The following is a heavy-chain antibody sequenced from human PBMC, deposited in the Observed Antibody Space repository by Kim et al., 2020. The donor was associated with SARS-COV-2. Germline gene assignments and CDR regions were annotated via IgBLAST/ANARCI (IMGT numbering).Heavy chain of an antibody. CDR1: DGSISDYF. V-gene: IGHV4-34*01. CDR3: ARAYYGFDY. Sequence: SETLSLTCAVYDGSISDYFWSWIRQPPGEGLEWIAEIHHSGNTNYNPSLKSRVTISVDTSKKQISLKVFSVTAADTAAYYCARAYYGFDYWGQGSLDT. CDR2: IHHSGNT. J-gene: IGHJ4*02. D-gene: IGHD3-22*01.